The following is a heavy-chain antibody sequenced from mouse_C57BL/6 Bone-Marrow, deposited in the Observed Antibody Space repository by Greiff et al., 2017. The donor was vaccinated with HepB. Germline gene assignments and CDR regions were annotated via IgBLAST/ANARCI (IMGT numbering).Heavy chain of an antibody. V-gene: IGHV1-18*01. CDR2: INPNNGGT. D-gene: IGHD2-1*01. CDR1: GYTFTDYN. Sequence: VQLQQSGPELVQPGASVKIPCKASGYTFTDYNMDWVKQSHGKSLEWIGDINPNNGGTIYNQKFKGKATLTVDKSSSTAYMELRSLTSEDTAVYYCARRDYGNRRYFDVWGTGTTVTVSS. CDR3: ARRDYGNRRYFDV. J-gene: IGHJ1*03.